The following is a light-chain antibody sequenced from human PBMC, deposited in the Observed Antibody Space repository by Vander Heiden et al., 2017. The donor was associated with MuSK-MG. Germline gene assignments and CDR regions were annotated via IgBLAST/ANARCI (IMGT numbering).Light chain of an antibody. Sequence: SYVLTQPPSVSVAPGQPAKIPCGGNNIGRKSAHWYQPKPGQPPVLAVYDDSHRPSGIPGRFSGSNSGNTATLTISTVEARDEADYYCQVWDTVSDSLVVFGGGTKLTVL. CDR2: DDS. V-gene: IGLV3-21*02. CDR1: NIGRKS. J-gene: IGLJ2*01. CDR3: QVWDTVSDSLVV.